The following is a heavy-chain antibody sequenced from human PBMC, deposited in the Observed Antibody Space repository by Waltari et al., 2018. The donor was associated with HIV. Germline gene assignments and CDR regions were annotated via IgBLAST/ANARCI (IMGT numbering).Heavy chain of an antibody. D-gene: IGHD4-4*01. Sequence: QVQLVESGGGVVQPGRSLRLSCAASGFTFSSYAMHWVRQAPGKGLEWVAVISYDGSKKCYADSVKGRFTISRDNSKNTLYLQMNSIRAEDTAVYYCAREGKSTSYDYWGQVTLVTVSS. CDR2: ISYDGSKK. V-gene: IGHV3-30*01. CDR1: GFTFSSYA. J-gene: IGHJ4*02. CDR3: AREGKSTSYDY.